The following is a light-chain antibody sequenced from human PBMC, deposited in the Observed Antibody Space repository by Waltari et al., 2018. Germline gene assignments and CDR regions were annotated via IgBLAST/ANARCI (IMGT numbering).Light chain of an antibody. Sequence: EIVLTQSPGTLSLSPGERATLSCRASQNVISSYLPWYQQKRVQAPRLLIYGASTRATGIPDRFSGSGSGTEFTLTISRLEPEDFALYYCQQFGSTPAITFGQGTRLEIK. J-gene: IGKJ5*01. CDR3: QQFGSTPAIT. CDR2: GAS. V-gene: IGKV3-20*01. CDR1: QNVISSY.